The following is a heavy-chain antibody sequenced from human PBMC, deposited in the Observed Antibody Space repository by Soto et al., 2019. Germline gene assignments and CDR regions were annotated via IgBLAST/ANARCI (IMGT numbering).Heavy chain of an antibody. D-gene: IGHD4-17*01. V-gene: IGHV3-11*06. Sequence: GGSLRLSCAASGFTFSDYYMTWIRQAPGKGLEWVSYISSSVSYTNYADSVKGRFTISRDNAKNSVYLQMNSLGAADTAVYYCAKASGRVTKRFDSWGQGTLVTVSS. CDR2: ISSSVSYT. CDR3: AKASGRVTKRFDS. J-gene: IGHJ4*02. CDR1: GFTFSDYY.